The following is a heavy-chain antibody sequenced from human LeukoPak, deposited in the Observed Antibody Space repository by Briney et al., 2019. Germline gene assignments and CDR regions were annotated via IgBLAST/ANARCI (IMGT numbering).Heavy chain of an antibody. CDR2: IDPSDSYT. V-gene: IGHV5-10-1*01. J-gene: IGHJ4*02. D-gene: IGHD6-19*01. Sequence: GESLKISCKGSGYSFTSYWISWVRQMPGKGLEWMGRIDPSDSYTNYSPSFQGHVTISADKSISTAYLQWSSLKASDTAMYYCASHSSGWSIWDYWGPGTLVTVSS. CDR1: GYSFTSYW. CDR3: ASHSSGWSIWDY.